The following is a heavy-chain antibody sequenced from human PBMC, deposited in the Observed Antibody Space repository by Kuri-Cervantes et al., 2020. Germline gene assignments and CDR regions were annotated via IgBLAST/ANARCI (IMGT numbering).Heavy chain of an antibody. CDR3: ASGYDILTGYPYFDY. Sequence: GESLKISCAASGFTFSNYNINWVRQAPGKGLEWVSSIGTSRNYIYYADSVKGRFTISRDNTKNSLYLQMNSLRAEDTAVYYCASGYDILTGYPYFDYWGQGTLVTVSS. V-gene: IGHV3-21*01. CDR2: IGTSRNYI. D-gene: IGHD3-9*01. J-gene: IGHJ4*02. CDR1: GFTFSNYN.